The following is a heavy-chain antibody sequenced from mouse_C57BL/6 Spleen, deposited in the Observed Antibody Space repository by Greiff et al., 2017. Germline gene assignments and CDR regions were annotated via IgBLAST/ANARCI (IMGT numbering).Heavy chain of an antibody. J-gene: IGHJ3*01. D-gene: IGHD2-2*01. V-gene: IGHV1-82*01. CDR3: AREGAYGYASWFAY. CDR1: GYAFSSSW. CDR2: IYPGDGDT. Sequence: QVQLQQSGPELVKPGASVKISCKASGYAFSSSWMNWVKQRPGKGLEWIGRIYPGDGDTNYNGKFKGKATLTADKSSSTAYMQLSSLTSEDSAVYFCAREGAYGYASWFAYWGQGTLVTVSA.